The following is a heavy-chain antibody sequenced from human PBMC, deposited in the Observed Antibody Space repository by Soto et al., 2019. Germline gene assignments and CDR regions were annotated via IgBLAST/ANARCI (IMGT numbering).Heavy chain of an antibody. D-gene: IGHD3-16*01. CDR3: AREGDRPYYYYGMDV. CDR1: GYSFTRYG. Sequence: QVQLVQSGNEVKKPGVSVNVSCKASGYSFTRYGISWVRQAPGQGLEWMGWISGYNGKTKYAQKLQGRVSMTTDTSTSTAYRELRSLGSDDTAVYYCAREGDRPYYYYGMDVWGQGTTVTVSS. V-gene: IGHV1-18*01. CDR2: ISGYNGKT. J-gene: IGHJ6*02.